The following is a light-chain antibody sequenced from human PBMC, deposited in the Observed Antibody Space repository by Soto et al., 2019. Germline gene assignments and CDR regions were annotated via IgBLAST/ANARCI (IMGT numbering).Light chain of an antibody. CDR2: EVS. CDR3: RSYTSSSTFYV. CDR1: SSDVGGYNY. V-gene: IGLV2-14*01. Sequence: QSVLTQPASVSGSPGQSITISCTGTSSDVGGYNYVSWYQQHPGKAPKPMIYEVSNRPSGVSNRFSGSKSGNTASLTISGLQAEDEADYYCRSYTSSSTFYVFGTGTKVTLL. J-gene: IGLJ1*01.